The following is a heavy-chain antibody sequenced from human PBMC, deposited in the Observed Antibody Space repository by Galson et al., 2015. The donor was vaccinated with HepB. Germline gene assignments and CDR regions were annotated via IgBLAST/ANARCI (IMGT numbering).Heavy chain of an antibody. J-gene: IGHJ6*03. CDR1: GFTFSSFL. CDR3: AKAPGDILYYMDV. D-gene: IGHD3-10*01. V-gene: IGHV3-23*01. Sequence: SLRLSCAASGFTFSSFLMTWVRQAPGKGLEWVSVITEGGGSTYYADSVKGRFIVSRDNSKNALYLQMNSLRVEDTAVYYCAKAPGDILYYMDVWGKGTTVTVSS. CDR2: ITEGGGST.